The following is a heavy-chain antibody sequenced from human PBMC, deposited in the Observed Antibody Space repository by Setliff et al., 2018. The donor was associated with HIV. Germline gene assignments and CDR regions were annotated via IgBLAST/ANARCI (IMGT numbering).Heavy chain of an antibody. CDR2: IYYGGST. D-gene: IGHD1-1*01. CDR1: GGSITSYY. CDR3: ARFRVERRLSNWFDP. Sequence: SATLSLTCTVSGGSITSYYWSWIRQPPGKGLEWIGYIYYGGSTNYNPSLRSRLTISVDTSKNQFSLKLSYVTAADTAVYYCARFRVERRLSNWFDPWGQGTLVTVSS. V-gene: IGHV4-59*01. J-gene: IGHJ5*02.